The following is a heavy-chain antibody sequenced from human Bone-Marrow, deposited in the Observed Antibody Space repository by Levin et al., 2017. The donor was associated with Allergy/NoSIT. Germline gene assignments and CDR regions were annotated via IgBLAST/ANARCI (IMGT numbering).Heavy chain of an antibody. D-gene: IGHD4-17*01. CDR3: ARRPGGDYPYFDY. V-gene: IGHV3-53*01. CDR2: IYSGGST. CDR1: GFTVSSKY. J-gene: IGHJ4*02. Sequence: GGSLRLSCAASGFTVSSKYMSWVRQAPGKGLEWVSLIYSGGSTYYADSVKGRFTISRDNSKNTLYLQMNSLTAEDTALYYCARRPGGDYPYFDYWGQGTLVTVSS.